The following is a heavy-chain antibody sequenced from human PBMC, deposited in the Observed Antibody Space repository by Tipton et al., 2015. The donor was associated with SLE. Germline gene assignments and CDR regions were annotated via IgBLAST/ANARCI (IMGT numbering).Heavy chain of an antibody. CDR2: INHSGDT. Sequence: TLSLTCAVYGGSFSGYYWTWIRQPPGKGLEWIGEINHSGDTNYNPSLKSRVTISVDTSKNHFSLELASVTAADTAVYYCARRWGSSRSYVDVWGKGTTVTVSS. J-gene: IGHJ6*04. CDR1: GGSFSGYY. CDR3: ARRWGSSRSYVDV. D-gene: IGHD6-13*01. V-gene: IGHV4-34*01.